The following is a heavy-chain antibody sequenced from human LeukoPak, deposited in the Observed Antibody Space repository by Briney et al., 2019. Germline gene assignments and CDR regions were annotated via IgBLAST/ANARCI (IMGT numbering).Heavy chain of an antibody. CDR3: ARDRGNIVVAPNAIRGWFDG. J-gene: IGHJ5*02. Sequence: GGSLRLSCAASGYTFSSYAMHSGRQAPGKGLGWVAFIRFDGTIKDYADSVKGRFTISRDKSKNTLHMLMNSLRVEDTAMYHCARDRGNIVVAPNAIRGWFDGWGQGTLVTVSS. CDR2: IRFDGTIK. CDR1: GYTFSSYA. V-gene: IGHV3-30*02. D-gene: IGHD2-2*02.